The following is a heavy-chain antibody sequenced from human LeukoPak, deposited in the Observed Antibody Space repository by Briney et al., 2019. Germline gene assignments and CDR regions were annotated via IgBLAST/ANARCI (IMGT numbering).Heavy chain of an antibody. CDR2: VYYSGTT. Sequence: PSETLSLTCTVSGGSVTSYYWSWIRQSPGKGLEWIGYVYYSGTTKYNPSLKSRVTIPVDTSKNHFSLKLTSVTAADTAVYYCARDFRGGYDFWSGYYTPYYFDYWGQGTLVTVSP. CDR1: GGSVTSYY. V-gene: IGHV4-59*02. D-gene: IGHD3-3*01. CDR3: ARDFRGGYDFWSGYYTPYYFDY. J-gene: IGHJ4*02.